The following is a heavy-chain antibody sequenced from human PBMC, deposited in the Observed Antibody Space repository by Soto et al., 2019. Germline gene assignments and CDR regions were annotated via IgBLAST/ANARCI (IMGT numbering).Heavy chain of an antibody. J-gene: IGHJ4*02. CDR2: ISAYNGNT. CDR3: AADRTYCGGDCYVD. V-gene: IGHV1-18*01. CDR1: GYTFTSYG. Sequence: GASVKVSCKASGYTFTSYGISWVRQAPGQGLEWMGRISAYNGNTDYAQKLQGRVTMTTDTSTSTAYMELRSLRSEDTAVYYCAADRTYCGGDCYVDWGQGTLVTVSS. D-gene: IGHD2-21*02.